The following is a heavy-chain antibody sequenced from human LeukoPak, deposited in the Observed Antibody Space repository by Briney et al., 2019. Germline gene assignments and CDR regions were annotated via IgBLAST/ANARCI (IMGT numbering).Heavy chain of an antibody. CDR2: ISAYNGNT. D-gene: IGHD1-26*01. J-gene: IGHJ4*02. CDR1: DYTFTSYG. Sequence: ASVKVSCKASDYTFTSYGISLVRQAPGQGLEWMGWISAYNGNTNYAQKFQGRVTVTTDTSTSTAYMELRSLRSDDTAVYYCARDQAASGSYSGFDYWGQGTLVTVSS. V-gene: IGHV1-18*01. CDR3: ARDQAASGSYSGFDY.